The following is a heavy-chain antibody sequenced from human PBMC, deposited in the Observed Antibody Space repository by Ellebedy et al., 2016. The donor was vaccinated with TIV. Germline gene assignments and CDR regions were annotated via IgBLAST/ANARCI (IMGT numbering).Heavy chain of an antibody. V-gene: IGHV3-23*01. CDR3: AHHCSSTNCHDY. CDR1: GFTFSSYA. J-gene: IGHJ4*02. Sequence: GESLKISCAASGFTFSSYAMSWIRQAPGKGLEWVSTISISGGSTYYADSLKGRFTISRDNSKNTLYLQMNSLRVEDTAVYYCAHHCSSTNCHDYWGQGTLVPVSS. CDR2: ISISGGST. D-gene: IGHD2-2*01.